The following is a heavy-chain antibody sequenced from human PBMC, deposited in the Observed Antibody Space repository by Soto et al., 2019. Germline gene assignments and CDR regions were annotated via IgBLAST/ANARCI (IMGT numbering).Heavy chain of an antibody. Sequence: ASVKVSCKASGYTFTDYAMHWVRQAPGQRLEWMGWINTGNGNTKFSLKFQGRVTITRDTSATTAYMELTSLRSEDTAVYYCAKGSRMWTPDYWGQGTPVTVYS. D-gene: IGHD2-21*01. CDR2: INTGNGNT. CDR3: AKGSRMWTPDY. V-gene: IGHV1-3*04. J-gene: IGHJ4*02. CDR1: GYTFTDYA.